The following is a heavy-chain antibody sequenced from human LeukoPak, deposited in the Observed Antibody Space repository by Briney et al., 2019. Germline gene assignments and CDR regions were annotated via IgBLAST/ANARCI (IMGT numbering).Heavy chain of an antibody. D-gene: IGHD3-3*01. Sequence: GGSLRLSCAASGFTFTSYGMYWVRQAPGKGLEWLAFIRYDGSNKYYADSVKGRFTISRDNSKNTLYLQMNSLRAEDTAVYYCAQGQATFGVVRGFDYWGQGTLVTVSS. J-gene: IGHJ4*02. CDR2: IRYDGSNK. CDR1: GFTFTSYG. CDR3: AQGQATFGVVRGFDY. V-gene: IGHV3-30*02.